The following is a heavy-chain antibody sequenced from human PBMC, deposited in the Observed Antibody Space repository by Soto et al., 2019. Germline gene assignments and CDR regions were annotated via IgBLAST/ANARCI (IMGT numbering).Heavy chain of an antibody. CDR3: QPLMVQLSY. J-gene: IGHJ4*02. CDR1: GFTCSRYC. D-gene: IGHD3-10*01. Sequence: SGGSLRLSCAASGFTCSRYCMHVVRQAPGKGLEWVAVISYDGSNKYYADSVKGRFTISRDNYKNTLYLQMNSLRAEDTAVYYCQPLMVQLSYWGKGTLLNVS. V-gene: IGHV3-30*03. CDR2: ISYDGSNK.